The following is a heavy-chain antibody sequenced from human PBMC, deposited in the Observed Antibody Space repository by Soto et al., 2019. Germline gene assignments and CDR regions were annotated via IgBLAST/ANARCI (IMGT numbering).Heavy chain of an antibody. D-gene: IGHD5-12*01. CDR3: ARWLGYGPHFDY. CDR2: MYYSGST. V-gene: IGHV4-30-4*01. Sequence: QVQLQESGPGLVKPSQTLSLTCTVSGGSISSGDYYWRWIRQPPRKGLEWIGYMYYSGSTFYNPSLKSRVTISVDTSKNQFSLKLSSVTAADTAVYYCARWLGYGPHFDYWGQGTLVTVSS. CDR1: GGSISSGDYY. J-gene: IGHJ4*02.